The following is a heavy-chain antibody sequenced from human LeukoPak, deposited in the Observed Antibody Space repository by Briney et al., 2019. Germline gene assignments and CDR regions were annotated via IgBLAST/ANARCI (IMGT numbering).Heavy chain of an antibody. D-gene: IGHD3-10*01. CDR1: GSTFTTSW. CDR3: ARRRGASGTINWFDP. CDR2: IYPDVSDT. V-gene: IGHV5-51*01. J-gene: IGHJ5*02. Sequence: GDSLNISCEPPGSTFTTSWIGWARQMPGTGWGWVRAIYPDVSDTRYSQSFQGQVRISADKSARTAYLQWANLKASDTAAYYCARRRGASGTINWFDPWGQGTLVTVSS.